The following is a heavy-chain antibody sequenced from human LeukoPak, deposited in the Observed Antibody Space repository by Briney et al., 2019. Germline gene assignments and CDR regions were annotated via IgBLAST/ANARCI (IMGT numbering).Heavy chain of an antibody. D-gene: IGHD3-22*01. Sequence: KTSQTLSLICTVSGGSISSGDYYWSWIRQPPGKGLEWIAYMYYSGSTYYNPSLESRVTMSADTSKNQLSLKLSSVTAADTAVYYRARPYYYDSRIDPWGQGILVTVSS. CDR1: GGSISSGDYY. V-gene: IGHV4-30-4*01. CDR3: ARPYYYDSRIDP. J-gene: IGHJ5*02. CDR2: MYYSGST.